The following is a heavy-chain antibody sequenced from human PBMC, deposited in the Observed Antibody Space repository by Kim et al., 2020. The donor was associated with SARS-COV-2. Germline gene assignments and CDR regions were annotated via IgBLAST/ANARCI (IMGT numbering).Heavy chain of an antibody. CDR3: ARTLVLSGYYGMDV. Sequence: YANAVMGQFTISRDNSKNTLYLKMNSLRAEATAVYCCARTLVLSGYYGMDVWGQGTTVTVSS. J-gene: IGHJ6*02. D-gene: IGHD6-13*01. V-gene: IGHV3-33*03.